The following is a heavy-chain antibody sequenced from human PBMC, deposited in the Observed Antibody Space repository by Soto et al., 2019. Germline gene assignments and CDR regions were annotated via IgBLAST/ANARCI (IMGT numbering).Heavy chain of an antibody. D-gene: IGHD1-26*01. CDR3: ARGLISGSHYSGGWYYFDS. J-gene: IGHJ4*02. CDR1: GGSFSGYI. V-gene: IGHV4-34*01. Sequence: QVQLQQSGAGLLKPSETLSLTCDVYGGSFSGYIWTWIRQTPGKGLQWIGQINHSGSANYNPSLKSRDTISVHPSKGQSSLGLSSVTAADTAVYYCARGLISGSHYSGGWYYFDSWGQGTQVTVSS. CDR2: INHSGSA.